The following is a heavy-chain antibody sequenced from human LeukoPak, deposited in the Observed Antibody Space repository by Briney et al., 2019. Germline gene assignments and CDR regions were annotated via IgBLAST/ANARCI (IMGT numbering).Heavy chain of an antibody. V-gene: IGHV1-2*02. J-gene: IGHJ3*02. D-gene: IGHD3-3*01. CDR2: INPNSGGT. Sequence: ASVKVSCKAPGYTFTGYYMHWVRQAPGQGLEWMGWINPNSGGTNYAQKFQGRVTMTRDTSISTAYMELSRLRSDDTAVYYCARGGFWSGPHDAFDIWGQGTMVTVSS. CDR1: GYTFTGYY. CDR3: ARGGFWSGPHDAFDI.